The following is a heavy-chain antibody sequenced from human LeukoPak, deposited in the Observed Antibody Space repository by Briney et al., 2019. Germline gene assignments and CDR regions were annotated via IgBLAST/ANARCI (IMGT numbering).Heavy chain of an antibody. CDR1: GGSFSGYY. CDR3: ARVGDIGAFDI. CDR2: INHSGST. D-gene: IGHD3-16*01. Sequence: PSETLSLTCAVYGGSFSGYYWSWIRQPPGKGLEWIGEINHSGSTNYNPSLKSRVTISVDTSKNQFSLKLGSVTAADTAVYYCARVGDIGAFDIWGQGTMVTVPS. V-gene: IGHV4-34*01. J-gene: IGHJ3*02.